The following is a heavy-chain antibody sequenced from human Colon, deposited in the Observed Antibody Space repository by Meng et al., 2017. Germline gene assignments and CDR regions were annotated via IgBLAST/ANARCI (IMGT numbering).Heavy chain of an antibody. CDR2: FYFSGNT. Sequence: QGRRQESGPGLVKPSQTPSLTCTVSGGSISSGDYYWSWSRQHPGKGLEWIGYFYFSGNTYYNPSLKSRVSISVDTSKNRFSLNLSSVTAADTAVYYCARYFYDSRGVTWFDPWGQGTLVTVSS. CDR3: ARYFYDSRGVTWFDP. D-gene: IGHD3-22*01. V-gene: IGHV4-31*03. J-gene: IGHJ5*02. CDR1: GGSISSGDYY.